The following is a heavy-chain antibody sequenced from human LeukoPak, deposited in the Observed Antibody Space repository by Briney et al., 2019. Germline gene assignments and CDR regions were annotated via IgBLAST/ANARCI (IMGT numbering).Heavy chain of an antibody. CDR2: IDPRDGGT. CDR1: GYTFTDYF. Sequence: GASVKVSCKPSGYTFTDYFTHWVRQAPGQGLEWMGWIDPRDGGTKYAQKFQGRVTMTRGTSISTAYMELSSLRSDDTAIYYCAKIGVSGSYWDFDSWGQGTLVTVSS. V-gene: IGHV1-2*02. D-gene: IGHD1-26*01. J-gene: IGHJ4*02. CDR3: AKIGVSGSYWDFDS.